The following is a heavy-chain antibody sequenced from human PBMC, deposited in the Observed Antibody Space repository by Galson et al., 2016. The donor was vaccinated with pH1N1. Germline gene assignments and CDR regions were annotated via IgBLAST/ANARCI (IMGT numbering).Heavy chain of an antibody. V-gene: IGHV1-46*01. J-gene: IGHJ4*01. Sequence: SVKVSCKASGYTLTTYYIHWVRQAPGQGLEWLGVIGPRVGTTNYAQKFQGTLTMTSDTSPSTASMELSSLKSDDTSVYSCSRDLARQPDYWGHGTLVTVSS. CDR2: IGPRVGTT. CDR1: GYTLTTYY. CDR3: SRDLARQPDY. D-gene: IGHD1-1*01.